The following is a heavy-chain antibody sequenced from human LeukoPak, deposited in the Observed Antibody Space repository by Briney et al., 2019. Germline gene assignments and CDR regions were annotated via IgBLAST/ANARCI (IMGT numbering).Heavy chain of an antibody. D-gene: IGHD1-1*01. Sequence: GGSLRLSCAASGFTFSSYAMHWVRQAPGKGLEWVAEISFDGRKIYYAGSIKGRFTISRDNSKNTLYLQMNSLRLEDTAVYFCAKDWKWQRNIYGMNVWGPGTTVTVSS. CDR3: AKDWKWQRNIYGMNV. CDR2: ISFDGRKI. CDR1: GFTFSSYA. J-gene: IGHJ6*02. V-gene: IGHV3-30*04.